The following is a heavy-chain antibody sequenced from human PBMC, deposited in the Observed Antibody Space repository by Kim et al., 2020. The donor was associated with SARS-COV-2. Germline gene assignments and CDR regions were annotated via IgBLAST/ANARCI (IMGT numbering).Heavy chain of an antibody. CDR3: ARDKGGNELDY. J-gene: IGHJ4*02. V-gene: IGHV3-72*01. CDR2: TT. Sequence: TTEYAASVKGRFTISRDDSKKKVYLQMNSLKTEDTAFYYCARDKGGNELDYWGQGTLVTVSS. D-gene: IGHD1-1*01.